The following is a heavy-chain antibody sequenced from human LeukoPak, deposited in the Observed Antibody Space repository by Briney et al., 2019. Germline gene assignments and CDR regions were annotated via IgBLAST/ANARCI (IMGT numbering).Heavy chain of an antibody. Sequence: SETLSLTCTVSGYSISSGYYWGWIRQPPGKGLEWIGSIYHSRSTYYNPSLKSRVTISVDTSKNQFSLKLSSVTAADTAVYYCARAYGSATNWFDPWGQGTLVTVSS. D-gene: IGHD3-10*01. J-gene: IGHJ5*02. CDR2: IYHSRST. CDR3: ARAYGSATNWFDP. V-gene: IGHV4-38-2*02. CDR1: GYSISSGYY.